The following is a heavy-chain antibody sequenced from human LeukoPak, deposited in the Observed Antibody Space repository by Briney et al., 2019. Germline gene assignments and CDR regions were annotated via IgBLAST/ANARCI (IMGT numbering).Heavy chain of an antibody. CDR3: ARDASLSPEWPIDAFDI. CDR1: GGSMSFKY. Sequence: SETLSLTCTVSGGSMSFKYWSWIRQPPWKGLEWIGSIYYSGSTYYNPSLKSRVTISVGTSKNQFSLKLSSVTAADTAVYYCARDASLSPEWPIDAFDIWGQGTMVTVSS. J-gene: IGHJ3*02. V-gene: IGHV4-39*07. CDR2: IYYSGST. D-gene: IGHD3-3*01.